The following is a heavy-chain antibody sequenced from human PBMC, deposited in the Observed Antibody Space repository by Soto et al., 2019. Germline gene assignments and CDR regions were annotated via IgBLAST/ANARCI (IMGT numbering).Heavy chain of an antibody. V-gene: IGHV4-39*01. J-gene: IGHJ5*01. CDR3: ARRERYYGSPGWFDP. CDR2: VYYNENT. D-gene: IGHD3-10*01. CDR1: GASINNFAYY. Sequence: SETLSLTCSVSGASINNFAYYWGWIRQPPGKGLEWIGTVYYNENTYYNPSLKSRVAISVDTAKNQFSLNLRSVTAADTAIYFCARRERYYGSPGWFDPWGQGTLVTV.